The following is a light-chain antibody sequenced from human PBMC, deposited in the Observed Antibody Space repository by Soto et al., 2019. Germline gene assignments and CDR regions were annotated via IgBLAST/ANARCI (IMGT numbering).Light chain of an antibody. J-gene: IGLJ1*01. V-gene: IGLV2-14*01. CDR3: SSYTSSSFYV. Sequence: QSVLTQPASVSGSPGQPITISCTGTSSVVGGYNYVSWYQQHPGKAPKLMIYDVSNRPSGVSNRFSGSKSGNTASLTISGLQAEDEADYYCSSYTSSSFYVFGTGTKVTVL. CDR2: DVS. CDR1: SSVVGGYNY.